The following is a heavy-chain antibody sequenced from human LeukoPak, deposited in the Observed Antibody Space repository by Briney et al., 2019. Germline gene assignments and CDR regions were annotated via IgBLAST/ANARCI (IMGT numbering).Heavy chain of an antibody. CDR3: AKARGPGAVRPDD. CDR1: GFLVSSYG. D-gene: IGHD3-10*01. V-gene: IGHV3-23*01. Sequence: GGSLRLSCASSGFLVSSYGMTWVRQAPGKGLEWVSSISGTVTTWYADSVRGRFTISRDNSKNTLYLQMNTLRAEDTAVYYCAKARGPGAVRPDDWGQGTLVTVSS. J-gene: IGHJ4*02. CDR2: ISGTVTT.